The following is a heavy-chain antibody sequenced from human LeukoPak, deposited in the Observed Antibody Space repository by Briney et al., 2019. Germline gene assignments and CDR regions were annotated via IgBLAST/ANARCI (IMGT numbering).Heavy chain of an antibody. CDR3: AKDRATVTSRWFDP. Sequence: GGSLRLSCAAAGFTFSSYAMHWVRQAPGKGLEWVAVISYDGGTKYYADSVKGRFTISRDNSKNTLYLQMNSLRAEDTAVYYCAKDRATVTSRWFDPWGQGTLVTVSS. CDR2: ISYDGGTK. CDR1: GFTFSSYA. D-gene: IGHD4-17*01. J-gene: IGHJ5*02. V-gene: IGHV3-30-3*01.